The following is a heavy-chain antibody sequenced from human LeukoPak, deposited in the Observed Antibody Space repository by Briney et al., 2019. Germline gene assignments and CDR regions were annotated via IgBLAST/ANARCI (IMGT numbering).Heavy chain of an antibody. D-gene: IGHD2-2*01. CDR2: ISAYNGNT. CDR3: ARDTPIVVVPREPDY. J-gene: IGHJ4*02. CDR1: GYTFTSYG. Sequence: ASVKVSCKASGYTFTSYGISWVRQAPGQGLEWMGWISAYNGNTNYAQKLQGRVTMTTDTSTSTAYMELRSLRSDDTAVYYCARDTPIVVVPREPDYWGQGTLVTVSS. V-gene: IGHV1-18*01.